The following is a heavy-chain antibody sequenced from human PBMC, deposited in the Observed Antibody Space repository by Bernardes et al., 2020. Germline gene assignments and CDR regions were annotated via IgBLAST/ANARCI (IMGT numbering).Heavy chain of an antibody. CDR2: IYPGDSDT. CDR3: ARQYRSGDHPLGYLGMGA. V-gene: IGHV5-51*01. D-gene: IGHD4-17*01. Sequence: GESLKISCKTSGYSFSTSWIGWVRQMPGEGLEWVGVIYPGDSDTRYSPSFQGRVTMSVDKSVSTAYLQWSSLTASDAAIYYCARQYRSGDHPLGYLGMGAWGQGTTVTVSS. J-gene: IGHJ6*02. CDR1: GYSFSTSW.